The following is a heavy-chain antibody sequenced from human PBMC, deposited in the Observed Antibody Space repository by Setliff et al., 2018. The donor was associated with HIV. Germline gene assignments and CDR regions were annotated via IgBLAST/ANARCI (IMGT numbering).Heavy chain of an antibody. CDR1: AGSFSDYY. Sequence: SETLSLTCAVYAGSFSDYYRSWIRQPPGKGLEWIGEINHSGSTKYNQSLRSRLTISVDTSKNQFSLKLSSVTVADTAVYYCATSGYSSSSGGDWFDPWGQGTVVPVSS. CDR3: ATSGYSSSSGGDWFDP. D-gene: IGHD6-6*01. CDR2: INHSGST. J-gene: IGHJ5*02. V-gene: IGHV4-34*01.